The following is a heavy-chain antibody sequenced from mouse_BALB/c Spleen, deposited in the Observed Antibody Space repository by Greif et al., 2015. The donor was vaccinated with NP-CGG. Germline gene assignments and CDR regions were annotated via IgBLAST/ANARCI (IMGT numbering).Heavy chain of an antibody. J-gene: IGHJ3*01. D-gene: IGHD3-1*01. CDR3: ARDIRQLVLPSFAY. CDR1: GFTFTDYY. V-gene: IGHV7-3*02. Sequence: EVKLVESGGGLVQPGGSLRLSCATSGFTFTDYYMSWVRQPPGKALEWLGFIRNKANGYTTEYSASVKGRFTISRDNSQSILYLQMNTLRAEDSATYYCARDIRQLVLPSFAYWGQGTLVTVSA. CDR2: IRNKANGYTT.